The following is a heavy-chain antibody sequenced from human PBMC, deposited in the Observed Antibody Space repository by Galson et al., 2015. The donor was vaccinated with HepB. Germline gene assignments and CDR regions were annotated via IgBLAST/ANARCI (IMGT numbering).Heavy chain of an antibody. CDR3: AKGGWEVDNWFDP. Sequence: SLRLSCAVSGFTFSSYVMSWVRQAPARGLEWVSSITDSGGTTYYVDSVKGRFTISRDNSKNTLFLQMNSLRADDTAVYYCAKGGWEVDNWFDPWGQGALVTVSS. CDR1: GFTFSSYV. J-gene: IGHJ5*02. V-gene: IGHV3-23*01. D-gene: IGHD1-26*01. CDR2: ITDSGGTT.